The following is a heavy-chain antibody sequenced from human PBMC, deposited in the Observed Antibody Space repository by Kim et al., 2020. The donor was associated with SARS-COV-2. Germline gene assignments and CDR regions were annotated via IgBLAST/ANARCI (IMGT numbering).Heavy chain of an antibody. CDR2: ISCNGSTI. V-gene: IGHV3-48*03. J-gene: IGHJ4*02. Sequence: GGSLRLSCAASGFTFSSYAMHWVRQAPGKGLEWVSGISCNGSTIYYADSVKGRFTISRDNAKNSLYLQMNSLRAEDTAVYYCARIDGDDCNYWCEGTVV. CDR1: GFTFSSYA. D-gene: IGHD7-27*01. CDR3: ARIDGDDCNY.